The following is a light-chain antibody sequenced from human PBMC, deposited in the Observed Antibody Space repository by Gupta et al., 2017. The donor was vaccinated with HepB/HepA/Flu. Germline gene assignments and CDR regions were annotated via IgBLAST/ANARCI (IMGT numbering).Light chain of an antibody. J-gene: IGKJ4*01. CDR1: QNIDRW. V-gene: IGKV1-5*03. Sequence: DIQMTQSPSTLSASVGDRITITCRASQNIDRWVAWYQQKGGKAPRLLMYKASNLETGVPPRFSGSASGAEFTFTIISLQPDDVGTYFCQQYNYYPFTFGGGT. CDR3: QQYNYYPFT. CDR2: KAS.